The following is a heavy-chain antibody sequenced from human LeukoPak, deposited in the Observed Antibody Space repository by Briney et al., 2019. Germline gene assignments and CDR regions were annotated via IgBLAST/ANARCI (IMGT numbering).Heavy chain of an antibody. CDR2: INHSGST. V-gene: IGHV4-34*01. J-gene: IGHJ4*02. Sequence: KPSETLSLTCAVYGGSFSGYYWSWIRQPPGKGLEWIGEINHSGSTNYNPSLKSRVTISVDTSKNQFSLKLSSVTAADTAVYYCARGAVAEGFDYWGQGTLVTVSS. D-gene: IGHD6-19*01. CDR3: ARGAVAEGFDY. CDR1: GGSFSGYY.